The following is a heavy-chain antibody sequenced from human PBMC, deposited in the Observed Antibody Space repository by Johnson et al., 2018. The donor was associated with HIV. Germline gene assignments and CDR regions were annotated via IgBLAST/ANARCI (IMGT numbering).Heavy chain of an antibody. CDR2: IRYDGSNK. CDR1: GFTFSSYG. CDR3: AKSTWELRHLDAFDI. V-gene: IGHV3-30*02. D-gene: IGHD1-26*01. Sequence: QVQLVESGGGVVQPGGSLRLSCAASGFTFSSYGMHWVRQAPGKGLEWVAFIRYDGSNKYYADSVKGRFTIDRDNSKNTLYLQMNSLRAEDTAVYYCAKSTWELRHLDAFDIWGQGTMVTVSS. J-gene: IGHJ3*02.